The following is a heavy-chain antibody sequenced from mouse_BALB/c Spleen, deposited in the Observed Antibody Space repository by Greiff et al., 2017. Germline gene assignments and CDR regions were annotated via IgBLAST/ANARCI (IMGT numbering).Heavy chain of an antibody. CDR3: ARQTSSSGSSWGYFDY. CDR2: ISSGGSYT. CDR1: GFTFSSYA. Sequence: DVKLVESGGGLVKPGGSLKLSCAASGFTFSSYAMSWVRQTPEKRLEWVATISSGGSYTYYPDSVKGRFTISRDNAKNTLYLQMSSLRSEDTAMYYCARQTSSSGSSWGYFDYWGQGTTLTVSS. D-gene: IGHD1-1*01. V-gene: IGHV5-9-3*01. J-gene: IGHJ2*01.